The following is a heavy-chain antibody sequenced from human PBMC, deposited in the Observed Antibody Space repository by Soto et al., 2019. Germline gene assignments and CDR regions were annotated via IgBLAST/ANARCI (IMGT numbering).Heavy chain of an antibody. Sequence: EVQLLESGGSLVQPGGSLRLSCAASGFSFRNYAMSWVRQAPGKRLEWVSIISGGGGSTYYADFVKGRFTISRDNSKNTLYLQMNSLRAEDTAVYYCAKGGSGTWGSGDVFDYWGQGTLVTVSS. V-gene: IGHV3-23*01. CDR3: AKGGSGTWGSGDVFDY. CDR1: GFSFRNYA. J-gene: IGHJ4*02. D-gene: IGHD3-10*01. CDR2: ISGGGGST.